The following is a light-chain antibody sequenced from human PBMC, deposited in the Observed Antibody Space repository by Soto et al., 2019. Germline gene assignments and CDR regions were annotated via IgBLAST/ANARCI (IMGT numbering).Light chain of an antibody. CDR2: GSS. V-gene: IGKV3-20*01. CDR3: QQYGSSPIT. Sequence: EIVLTQSPGTLSLSPGERATLTCRASQRVSSRFLAWYQQKPGQAPRLLIYGSSSRATGIPDRFSGSGSGTDFTLTISRLEPEDFAVYFCQQYGSSPITFGQGTRLEIK. J-gene: IGKJ5*01. CDR1: QRVSSRF.